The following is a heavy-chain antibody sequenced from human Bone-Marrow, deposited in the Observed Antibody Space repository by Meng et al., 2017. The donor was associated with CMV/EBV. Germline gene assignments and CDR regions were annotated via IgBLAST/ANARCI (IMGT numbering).Heavy chain of an antibody. CDR3: ARRRIAAAGTPMFDP. V-gene: IGHV3-21*01. J-gene: IGHJ5*02. CDR2: ISSSSSYI. D-gene: IGHD6-13*01. CDR1: GFPFSSYS. Sequence: SGFPFSSYSMSWVRQAPGKGLEWVSSISSSSSYIYYADSVKGRFTISRDNAKNSLYLQMNSLRAEDTAVYYCARRRIAAAGTPMFDPWGQGTLVTVSS.